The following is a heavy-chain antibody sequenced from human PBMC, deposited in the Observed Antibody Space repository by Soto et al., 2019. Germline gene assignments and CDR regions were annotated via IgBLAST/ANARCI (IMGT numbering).Heavy chain of an antibody. CDR1: GYTFTSYY. CDR3: ARVIAGYYYGMDV. CDR2: INPSGGST. D-gene: IGHD6-13*01. J-gene: IGHJ6*02. Sequence: ASVKVSCKASGYTFTSYYMHWVREAPGQGLEWMGIINPSGGSTSYAQKFQGRVTMTRDTSTSTVYMELSSLRSEDTAVYYCARVIAGYYYGMDVWGQGTTVTVYS. V-gene: IGHV1-46*01.